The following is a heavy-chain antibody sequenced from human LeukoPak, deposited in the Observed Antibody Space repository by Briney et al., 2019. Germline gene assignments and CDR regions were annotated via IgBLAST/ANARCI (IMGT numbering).Heavy chain of an antibody. CDR2: IYNDGSST. Sequence: PGGSLRLSCAASGFTFSTFAMIWVRQPPGKGLVWVSRIYNDGSSTSYADSVKGRFTISRDNAKSTLYLQMNSLRADDTAVFYCARVRGGSGRSYAADAFDIWGQGTMVTVSS. V-gene: IGHV3-74*01. J-gene: IGHJ3*02. D-gene: IGHD1-26*01. CDR3: ARVRGGSGRSYAADAFDI. CDR1: GFTFSTFA.